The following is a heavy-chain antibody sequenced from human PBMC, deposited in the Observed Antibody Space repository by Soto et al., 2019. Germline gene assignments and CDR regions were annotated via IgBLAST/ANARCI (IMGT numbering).Heavy chain of an antibody. Sequence: QVQLQQWGAGLLKPSETLSLTCAVYGGSFSCYYCSWIRQPPGKGLEWIGEINHSGSTNYNPSLKSRVTISVDTSKNQFSLKLSSVTAADTAVYYCARAALSAWNDQYYYYMDVWGKGTTVTVSS. CDR2: INHSGST. J-gene: IGHJ6*03. CDR3: ARAALSAWNDQYYYYMDV. V-gene: IGHV4-34*01. D-gene: IGHD1-1*01. CDR1: GGSFSCYY.